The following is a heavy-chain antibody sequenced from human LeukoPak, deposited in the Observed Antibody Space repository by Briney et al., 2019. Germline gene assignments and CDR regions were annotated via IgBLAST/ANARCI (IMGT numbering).Heavy chain of an antibody. V-gene: IGHV3-49*04. CDR1: GFTFGNFG. D-gene: IGHD5-18*01. CDR2: IRSKAYGGTT. Sequence: PGGSLRLSCTASGFTFGNFGMSWVRQAPGKGLQWVGFIRSKAYGGTTEYAASVKGRFTISRDDSTRIAYLQMNSLKTDDTGVYYCSRERYSYVPFDYWGQGTLVTVSS. J-gene: IGHJ4*02. CDR3: SRERYSYVPFDY.